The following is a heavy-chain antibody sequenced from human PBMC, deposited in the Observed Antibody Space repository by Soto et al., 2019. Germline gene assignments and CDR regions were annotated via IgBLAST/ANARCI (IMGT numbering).Heavy chain of an antibody. D-gene: IGHD3-16*01. Sequence: LSLTCTVSGGSVRDGSYYWAWLRQPPGKGLEWIGYVSHSGSTTHNPSLKSRVTISLDTSKNQVSLQLRSVTAADTAVYYCAREGPLSGDAFDIWGRGTKVTVS. CDR2: VSHSGST. J-gene: IGHJ3*02. V-gene: IGHV4-61*01. CDR3: AREGPLSGDAFDI. CDR1: GGSVRDGSYY.